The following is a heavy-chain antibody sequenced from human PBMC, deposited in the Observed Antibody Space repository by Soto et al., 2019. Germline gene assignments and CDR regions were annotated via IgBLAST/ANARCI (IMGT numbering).Heavy chain of an antibody. Sequence: SETLSLTCTVSGGSISSSSYYWGWIRQPPGKGLEWIGSIYYSGSTYYNPSLKSRVTISVDTSKNQFSLKLSSVTAADTAVYYCARQPNVSPRYYYYYYLDVWGQRTTVTVSS. CDR1: GGSISSSSYY. J-gene: IGHJ6*03. CDR3: ARQPNVSPRYYYYYYLDV. V-gene: IGHV4-39*01. CDR2: IYYSGST.